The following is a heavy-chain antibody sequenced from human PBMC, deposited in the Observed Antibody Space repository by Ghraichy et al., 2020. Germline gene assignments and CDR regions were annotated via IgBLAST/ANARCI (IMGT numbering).Heavy chain of an antibody. Sequence: GSLRLSCTVSGGSISNTHYYWGWIRQPPGKGLEWNGSMYYSGATYDNPSLKSRVTISVDTSKNQFSLKLSSVTAADTAVYYCASAPYDSTWDAFDYWGQGTLVTVSS. J-gene: IGHJ4*02. CDR1: GGSISNTHYY. D-gene: IGHD6-13*01. V-gene: IGHV4-39*01. CDR3: ASAPYDSTWDAFDY. CDR2: MYYSGAT.